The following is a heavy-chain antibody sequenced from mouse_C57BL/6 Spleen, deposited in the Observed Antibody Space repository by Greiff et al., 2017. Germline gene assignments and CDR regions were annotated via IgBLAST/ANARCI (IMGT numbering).Heavy chain of an antibody. CDR2: IDPEDGET. CDR1: GFNIKDYY. Sequence: VQLKESGAELVKPGASVKLSCTASGFNIKDYYMHWVKQRTEQGLEWIGRIDPEDGETTYAPKFQGKATITADTSSNTAYLQLSSLTSEDTAVYYCARLECDYEIAIDYWGQGTLVTVSS. D-gene: IGHD2-4*01. CDR3: ARLECDYEIAIDY. V-gene: IGHV14-2*01. J-gene: IGHJ4*01.